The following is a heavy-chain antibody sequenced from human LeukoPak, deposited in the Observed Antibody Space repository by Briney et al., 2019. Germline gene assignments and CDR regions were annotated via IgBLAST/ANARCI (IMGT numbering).Heavy chain of an antibody. D-gene: IGHD3-9*01. CDR3: ARVLSHRGRPYTVFRYYFDY. CDR2: MNPNSGNT. Sequence: ASVKVSCKASGYTFTSYDINWARQATGQGLEWMGWMNPNSGNTGYAQKFQGRVTMTRNTSISTAYMELSSLRSEDTAVYYCARVLSHRGRPYTVFRYYFDYWGQGTLVTVSS. CDR1: GYTFTSYD. J-gene: IGHJ4*02. V-gene: IGHV1-8*01.